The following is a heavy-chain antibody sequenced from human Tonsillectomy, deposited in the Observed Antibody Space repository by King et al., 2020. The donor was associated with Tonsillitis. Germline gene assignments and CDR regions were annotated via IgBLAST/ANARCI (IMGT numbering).Heavy chain of an antibody. J-gene: IGHJ2*01. CDR2: IGNSGDT. V-gene: IGHV3-13*01. CDR3: ARGSHYYFDSSGFSYWYFDL. Sequence: VQLVESGGGLVQPGGSLRLSCTASGFPFRTFVMHWVRQSPAKGLEWVSTIGNSGDTFYPGSVKGRFTISRADAKNSLYLQMTSLRADDPAVYYCARGSHYYFDSSGFSYWYFDLWGRGTLVTVSS. CDR1: GFPFRTFV. D-gene: IGHD3-22*01.